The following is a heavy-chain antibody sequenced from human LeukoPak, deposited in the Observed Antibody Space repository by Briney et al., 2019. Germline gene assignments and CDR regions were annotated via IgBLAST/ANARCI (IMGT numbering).Heavy chain of an antibody. CDR1: GFTLSNHY. Sequence: PGGSLRLSCAASGFTLSNHYIDWVRQAPGKGLEWVGRTRDKTNGNTKEYAASVKGRFSISRDDSKKSLYLQMNSLKTEDTAVYYCIRLRYNSVWDVDYWGQGTLVSVSS. J-gene: IGHJ4*02. V-gene: IGHV3-72*01. CDR2: TRDKTNGNTK. CDR3: IRLRYNSVWDVDY. D-gene: IGHD6-19*01.